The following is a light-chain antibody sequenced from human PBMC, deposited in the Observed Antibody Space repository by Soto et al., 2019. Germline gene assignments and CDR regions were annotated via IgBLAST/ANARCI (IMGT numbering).Light chain of an antibody. CDR3: QKYNNWPQPT. V-gene: IGKV3-15*01. CDR1: QSVSSN. J-gene: IGKJ4*01. CDR2: GAS. Sequence: EIVMTQSPATLSVSPGERATLSCRASQSVSSNLAWYQQKPGQAPRLLIYGASTRATGIPARFSGSGSGTEFTLTISSLQSEDFAVYYCQKYNNWPQPTSGGGTRV.